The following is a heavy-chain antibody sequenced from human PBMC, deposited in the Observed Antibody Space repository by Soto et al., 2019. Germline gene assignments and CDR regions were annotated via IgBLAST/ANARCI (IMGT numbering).Heavy chain of an antibody. CDR2: ISGSGGST. CDR3: AKDRGGSRGSDAFDI. D-gene: IGHD1-26*01. J-gene: IGHJ3*02. CDR1: GFSFSSYA. Sequence: GGSLRLSCAASGFSFSSYAMSWVRQAPGKGLEWVSAISGSGGSTYYADSVKGRITISRDNSKNTLYLQMNSLRAEDTAVYYCAKDRGGSRGSDAFDIWGQGTMLTVSS. V-gene: IGHV3-23*01.